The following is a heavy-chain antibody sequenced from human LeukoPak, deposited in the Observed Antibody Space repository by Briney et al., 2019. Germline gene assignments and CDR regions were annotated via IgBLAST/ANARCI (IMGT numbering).Heavy chain of an antibody. Sequence: PGGSLRLSCVASDFSFSNYWMHWVRHAQGPGLVLVSWVTGDGSSTRYEDSVKGRFTIARDNAKNTLYLQVNSLRAEDTAVYYCARSHWPYYFDYWGQGALVTVSS. D-gene: IGHD1-1*01. CDR1: DFSFSNYW. CDR3: ARSHWPYYFDY. V-gene: IGHV3-74*01. CDR2: VTGDGSST. J-gene: IGHJ4*02.